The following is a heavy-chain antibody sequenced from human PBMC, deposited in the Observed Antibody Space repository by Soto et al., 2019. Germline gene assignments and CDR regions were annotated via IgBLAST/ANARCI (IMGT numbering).Heavy chain of an antibody. CDR2: ISWNSGSI. Sequence: EVQLVESGGGLVQPGRSLRLSCAASGFTFDDYAMHWVRQAPGKGLEWVSGISWNSGSIGYADSVKGRFTISRDNAKNSLYLQMNSLRAEDTALYYCAKAKWVEDGYYDFWSGYIDYWGQGTLVTVSS. CDR3: AKAKWVEDGYYDFWSGYIDY. CDR1: GFTFDDYA. D-gene: IGHD3-3*01. V-gene: IGHV3-9*01. J-gene: IGHJ4*02.